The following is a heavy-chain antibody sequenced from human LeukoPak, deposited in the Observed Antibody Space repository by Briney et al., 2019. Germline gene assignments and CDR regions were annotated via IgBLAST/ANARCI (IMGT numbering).Heavy chain of an antibody. CDR1: GFPFSDFS. D-gene: IGHD2-8*01. J-gene: IGHJ4*02. Sequence: GGSLRFSGATSGFPFSDFSMSWGGEASGKGPKSISTTNSGGTSTHYAESVKGRFTISRDNSKNTLYLQVSSLRVEDTAVYYCAKQSYARSLGEGGPGTLVSVSS. CDR3: AKQSYARSLGE. CDR2: TNSGGTST. V-gene: IGHV3-23*01.